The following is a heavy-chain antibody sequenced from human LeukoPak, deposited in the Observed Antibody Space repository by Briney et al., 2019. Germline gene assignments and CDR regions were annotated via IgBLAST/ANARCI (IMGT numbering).Heavy chain of an antibody. CDR1: GFTFSSYA. CDR3: AKGGPQLYYDSSGYYFLDY. CDR2: LSGSGGGT. Sequence: GSLRLSCAASGFTFSSYARSWVRHAPGKGLEWVSALSGSGGGTYHADSVKGRFTMSRDNSKNTLYLQMNSLRAGDTAVYYCAKGGPQLYYDSSGYYFLDYWGHGTLVTVSS. J-gene: IGHJ4*01. V-gene: IGHV3-23*01. D-gene: IGHD3-22*01.